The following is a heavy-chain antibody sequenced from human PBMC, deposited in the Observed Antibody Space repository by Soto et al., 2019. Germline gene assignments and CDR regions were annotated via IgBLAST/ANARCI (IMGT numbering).Heavy chain of an antibody. D-gene: IGHD2-2*01. CDR1: GGSINSYY. V-gene: IGHV4-59*01. CDR3: ARGRGFCSSSSCRGYFDY. J-gene: IGHJ4*02. CDR2: IYYTGST. Sequence: QVQLQESGPGLVKPSETLSLTCSVSGGSINSYYWSWIRQPPGKGLDWIGNIYYTGSTNYNPSLKSRGTISVDTSKNQFSLKLSSVTAADTAVYYCARGRGFCSSSSCRGYFDYWGQGTLVTVSS.